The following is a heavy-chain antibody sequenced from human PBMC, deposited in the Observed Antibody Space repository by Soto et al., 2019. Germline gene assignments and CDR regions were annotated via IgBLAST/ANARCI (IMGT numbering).Heavy chain of an antibody. V-gene: IGHV4-61*01. Sequence: SETLSLTCTVSGGSVSSGSYYWSWIRQPPGKGLEWIGYIYYSGSTNYNPSLKSRVTISVDTSKNQFSLKLSSVTAADTAVYYGARERIDYYGMDSWVKGTTLTVSS. J-gene: IGHJ6*04. CDR2: IYYSGST. CDR1: GGSVSSGSYY. CDR3: ARERIDYYGMDS.